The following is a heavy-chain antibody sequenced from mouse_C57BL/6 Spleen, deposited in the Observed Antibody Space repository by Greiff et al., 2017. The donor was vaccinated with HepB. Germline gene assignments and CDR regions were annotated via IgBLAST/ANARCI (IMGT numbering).Heavy chain of an antibody. CDR3: AREYSNYELAY. CDR2: IYPRDGST. D-gene: IGHD2-5*01. V-gene: IGHV1-85*01. J-gene: IGHJ3*01. CDR1: GYTFTSYD. Sequence: QVQLQQSGPELVKPGASVKLSCKASGYTFTSYDINWVKQRPGQGLEWIGWIYPRDGSTKYNEKFKGKATLTVDTSSSTAYMELHSLTSEDSAVYFCAREYSNYELAYWGQGTLVTVSA.